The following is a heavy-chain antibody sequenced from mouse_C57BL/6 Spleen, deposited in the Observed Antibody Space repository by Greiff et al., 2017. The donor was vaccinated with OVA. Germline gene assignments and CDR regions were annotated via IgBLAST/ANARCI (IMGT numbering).Heavy chain of an antibody. Sequence: QVQLQQPGAELVKPGASVKLSCKASGYTFTSYWMHWVKQRPGQGLEWIGMIHPNSGSTNYNEKFKSKATLTVDKSSSTAYMQLSSLTSEDSAVYYCARWRSLYDYDVNYWGQGTTLTVSS. CDR3: ARWRSLYDYDVNY. CDR1: GYTFTSYW. J-gene: IGHJ2*01. CDR2: IHPNSGST. V-gene: IGHV1-64*01. D-gene: IGHD2-4*01.